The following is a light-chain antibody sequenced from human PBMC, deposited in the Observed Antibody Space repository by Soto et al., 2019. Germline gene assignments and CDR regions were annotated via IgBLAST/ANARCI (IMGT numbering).Light chain of an antibody. CDR3: QQYHSLSS. CDR2: KAS. J-gene: IGKJ2*01. Sequence: IQMTQSPSTLSASVGDRVTITCRASQSVSGWLAWYQQKPGEAPKLLISKASTLENGVPSRFRGSESGTVFTLTISSLQPGDSGTYYCQQYHSLSSFGQGTKLEI. V-gene: IGKV1-5*03. CDR1: QSVSGW.